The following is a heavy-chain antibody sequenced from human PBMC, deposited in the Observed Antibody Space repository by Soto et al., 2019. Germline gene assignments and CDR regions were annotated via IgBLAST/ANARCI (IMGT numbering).Heavy chain of an antibody. V-gene: IGHV3-7*01. J-gene: IGHJ4*02. CDR2: IKQDGSET. CDR3: ARLRGDYFDN. CDR1: GLTFSAYW. Sequence: EVQLVESGGGLVQPGGSLRLSCVASGLTFSAYWMPWVRKAPGKGLEWLANIKQDGSETHDLDGRFAISRDNAKNSLYLQMSSLRAEDTAVYYCARLRGDYFDNWGQGTLVTVSS.